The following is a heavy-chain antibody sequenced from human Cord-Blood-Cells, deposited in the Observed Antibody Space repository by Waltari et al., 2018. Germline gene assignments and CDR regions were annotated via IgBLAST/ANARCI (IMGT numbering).Heavy chain of an antibody. J-gene: IGHJ4*02. Sequence: EVQLVQSGAEVKKPGESLRISCKGSGYSFTSYWISWVRQMPGKGLERMGRIDPSDSYTSYSPSFQGHVTISADKSISTAYLQWSSLKASDTAMYYCARHTLYNWNDRSYYFDYWGQGTLVTVSS. CDR3: ARHTLYNWNDRSYYFDY. D-gene: IGHD1-1*01. CDR1: GYSFTSYW. CDR2: IDPSDSYT. V-gene: IGHV5-10-1*01.